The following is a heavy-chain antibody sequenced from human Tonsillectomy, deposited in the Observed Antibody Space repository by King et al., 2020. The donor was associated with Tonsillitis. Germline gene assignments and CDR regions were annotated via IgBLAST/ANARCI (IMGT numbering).Heavy chain of an antibody. D-gene: IGHD2-2*01. CDR3: ARDLVGYCSSTSCHHFDY. J-gene: IGHJ4*02. Sequence: VQLVESGGGVVQPGRSLRLSCAASGFTFSSYGMHWVRQAPGKGLEWVAVIWYDGSNKYYADSVKGRFTISRDNSKNTLYLQMNSLRAEETAVYYCARDLVGYCSSTSCHHFDYWGQGTLVTVSS. CDR1: GFTFSSYG. CDR2: IWYDGSNK. V-gene: IGHV3-33*01.